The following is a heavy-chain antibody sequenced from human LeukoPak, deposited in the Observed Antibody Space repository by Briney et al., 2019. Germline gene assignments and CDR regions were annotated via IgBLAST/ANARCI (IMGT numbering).Heavy chain of an antibody. CDR2: IKQDGSEK. D-gene: IGHD3-3*01. J-gene: IGHJ4*02. CDR1: GFTFSSYW. V-gene: IGHV3-7*01. CDR3: ARGALEWLLYFDY. Sequence: GGSLRLSCAASGFTFSSYWMSWVRQAPGKGLEWVANIKQDGSEKYYVDSVKGRVTISRDNAKNSLYLQMNSLRAEDTAVYYCARGALEWLLYFDYWGQGTLVTVSS.